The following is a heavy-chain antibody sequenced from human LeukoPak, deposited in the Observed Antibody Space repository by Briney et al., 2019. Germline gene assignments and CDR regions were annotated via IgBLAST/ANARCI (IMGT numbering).Heavy chain of an antibody. CDR2: IYYSGST. V-gene: IGHV4-59*01. CDR1: GGSISSYY. Sequence: PSETLSLTCTVSGGSISSYYWSWIRQPPGKGLEWIGYIYYSGSTNYNPSLKSRVTISVDTSKNQFSLKLSSVTAADTAVYYCARALRQWLVGGFAYWGQGALVTVSS. CDR3: ARALRQWLVGGFAY. D-gene: IGHD6-19*01. J-gene: IGHJ4*02.